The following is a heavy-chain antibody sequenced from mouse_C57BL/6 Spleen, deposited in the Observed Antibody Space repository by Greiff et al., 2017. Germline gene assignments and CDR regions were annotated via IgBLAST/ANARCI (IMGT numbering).Heavy chain of an antibody. V-gene: IGHV5-17*01. D-gene: IGHD1-1*01. J-gene: IGHJ4*01. CDR1: GFTFSDYG. CDR3: ARTSTVVPYPYAMDY. CDR2: ISSGSSTI. Sequence: EVKVEESGGGLVKPGGSLKLSCAASGFTFSDYGMHWVRQAPEKGLEWVAYISSGSSTIYYADTVKGRFTISRDNAKNTLFLQMTSLRSEDTATYYCARTSTVVPYPYAMDYWGQGTSVTVSS.